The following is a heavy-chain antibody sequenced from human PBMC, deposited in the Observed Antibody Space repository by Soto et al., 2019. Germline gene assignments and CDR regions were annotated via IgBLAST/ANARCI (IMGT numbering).Heavy chain of an antibody. V-gene: IGHV1-18*01. CDR1: GYSFTIYG. CDR3: ARDRGRSCIGGICPFDY. J-gene: IGHJ4*02. CDR2: ISTYDGNT. D-gene: IGHD2-15*01. Sequence: ASVKVSCKASGYSFTIYGITWVRQAPGQGLEWMGWISTYDGNTNYAQNFQGRVSMARDTSTSTAYMELRSLRSDDTAVYYCARDRGRSCIGGICPFDYWGQGTLVTVSS.